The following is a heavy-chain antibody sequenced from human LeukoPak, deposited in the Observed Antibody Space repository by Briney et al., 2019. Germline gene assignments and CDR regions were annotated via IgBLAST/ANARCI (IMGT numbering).Heavy chain of an antibody. D-gene: IGHD2-2*01. J-gene: IGHJ4*02. Sequence: AVKETCMASGGTFSSYAITWVRQAPGQGLEWMGRIIPILGIATYAQNFQGRVTITAAKSTSTAYMELSSLGSEDTAVYYCARDLVVSCSSTGCSVGPSDFWGQKTLV. V-gene: IGHV1-69*04. CDR3: ARDLVVSCSSTGCSVGPSDF. CDR2: IIPILGIA. CDR1: GGTFSSYA.